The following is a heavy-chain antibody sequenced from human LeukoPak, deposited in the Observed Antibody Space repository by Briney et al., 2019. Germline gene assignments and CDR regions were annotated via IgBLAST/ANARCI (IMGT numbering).Heavy chain of an antibody. J-gene: IGHJ5*02. CDR3: AKDLGQYYDTSDNWFDP. D-gene: IGHD3-22*01. Sequence: PGGSLRLSCAASGFTFRSYGIHWVRQAPGKGLEWVAVISFDGSHKYYADSVKGRFTISRDNSQNTLYLQMNSLRPEDTAVYYCAKDLGQYYDTSDNWFDPWGQGTLVTVSS. V-gene: IGHV3-30*18. CDR1: GFTFRSYG. CDR2: ISFDGSHK.